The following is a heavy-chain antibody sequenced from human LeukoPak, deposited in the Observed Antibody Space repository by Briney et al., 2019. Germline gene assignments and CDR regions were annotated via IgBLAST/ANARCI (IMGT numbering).Heavy chain of an antibody. Sequence: GGSLRLSCAASGFTFSDYYMSWIRQAPGKGLEWVSYISSSGSTIYYADSVKGRFTISRDNAKNSLYLQMNSLRAEDTAVYYCAGANSIRYYYYYGMDVWGQGTTVTVSS. CDR3: AGANSIRYYYYYGMDV. CDR2: ISSSGSTI. V-gene: IGHV3-11*01. CDR1: GFTFSDYY. J-gene: IGHJ6*02. D-gene: IGHD4-4*01.